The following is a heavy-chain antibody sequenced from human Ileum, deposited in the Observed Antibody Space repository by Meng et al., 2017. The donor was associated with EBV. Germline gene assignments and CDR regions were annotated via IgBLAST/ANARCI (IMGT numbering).Heavy chain of an antibody. J-gene: IGHJ4*02. D-gene: IGHD1-1*01. CDR1: GASVTRDNSY. Sequence: QWQVAQSGPVLVKPSATLTLTCNVSGASVTRDNSYWSWDRHSPGKGLKCLGYVYSSGKTNENPSHKSRVTVSADASKNPFSLKLRSVSVADTAVYYCVRRTYDSLGTIDFWGQGVLVTVSS. CDR3: VRRTYDSLGTIDF. V-gene: IGHV4-61*01. CDR2: VYSSGKT.